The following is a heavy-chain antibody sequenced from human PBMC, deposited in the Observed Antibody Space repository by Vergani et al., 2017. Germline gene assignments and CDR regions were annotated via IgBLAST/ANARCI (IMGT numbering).Heavy chain of an antibody. V-gene: IGHV1-18*01. Sequence: QVQLVQSGAEVKTPGASVKVSCKSSGYIFTSYGISWLRQAPGQGLEWMGWISAYNGNTNYAQKLQGRVTMTTDTTTSTAYMELRSLRSDDTGVYLCAREGFMVRGVIIPDNWFDPWGQGTLVTVSS. CDR2: ISAYNGNT. J-gene: IGHJ5*02. CDR3: AREGFMVRGVIIPDNWFDP. D-gene: IGHD3-10*01. CDR1: GYIFTSYG.